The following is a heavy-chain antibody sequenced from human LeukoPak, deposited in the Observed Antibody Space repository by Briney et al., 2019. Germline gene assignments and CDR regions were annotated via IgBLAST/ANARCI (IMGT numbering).Heavy chain of an antibody. J-gene: IGHJ4*02. CDR3: ATLRRSGWYIGD. Sequence: ASVKVSCKASGYSFTDYYIHWVRQAPGQGLEWMGWINPYSGGTNYAEKFQGRVTMTRDTSITTAYMELSSLKSDDTAMYYCATLRRSGWYIGDWGQRTLVTVSS. D-gene: IGHD6-19*01. CDR2: INPYSGGT. CDR1: GYSFTDYY. V-gene: IGHV1-2*02.